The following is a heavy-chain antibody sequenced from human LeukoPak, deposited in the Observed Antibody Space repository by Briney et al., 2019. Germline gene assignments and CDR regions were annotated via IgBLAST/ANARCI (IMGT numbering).Heavy chain of an antibody. D-gene: IGHD3-3*01. Sequence: SVKVSCKASGGTFSSYAISWVRQASGQGLEWMGGIIPIFGTANYAQKFQGRVTITTDESTSTAYMELSSLRSEDTAVYYCATGSRFLEWLPIYWGQGTLVTVSS. J-gene: IGHJ4*02. CDR3: ATGSRFLEWLPIY. CDR1: GGTFSSYA. V-gene: IGHV1-69*05. CDR2: IIPIFGTA.